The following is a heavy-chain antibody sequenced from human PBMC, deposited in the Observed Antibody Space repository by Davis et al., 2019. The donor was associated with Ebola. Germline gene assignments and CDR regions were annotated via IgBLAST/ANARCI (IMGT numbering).Heavy chain of an antibody. D-gene: IGHD2-8*01. CDR3: ARGHTNGRWDDWYDP. J-gene: IGHJ5*02. CDR1: GYTFAAHY. V-gene: IGHV1-2*06. Sequence: AASVKVSCKASGYTFAAHYIHWVRQAPGQGVEWMGRINPNFGGKIYAQKFQDRVTMTIDTSISTVYMQLDSLRSDDTAVYYCARGHTNGRWDDWYDPWGQGTQVTVAS. CDR2: INPNFGGK.